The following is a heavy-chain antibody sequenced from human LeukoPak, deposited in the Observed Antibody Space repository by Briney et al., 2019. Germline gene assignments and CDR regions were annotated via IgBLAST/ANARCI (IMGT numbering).Heavy chain of an antibody. V-gene: IGHV4-30-4*01. D-gene: IGHD3-10*01. CDR3: ARDQNNYFGSGSYPYYFDY. CDR1: GGSISSGDYY. Sequence: SQTLSLTCTVSGGSISSGDYYWSWIRQPPGKGLEWIGYIYNSGSTYYNPSLKSRLSISIDTSKNQFSLKLSSVTAADTAVYFCARDQNNYFGSGSYPYYFDYWGQGTLVTVSS. CDR2: IYNSGST. J-gene: IGHJ4*02.